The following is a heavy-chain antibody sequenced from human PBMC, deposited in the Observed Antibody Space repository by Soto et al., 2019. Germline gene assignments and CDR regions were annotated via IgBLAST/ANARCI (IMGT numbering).Heavy chain of an antibody. CDR1: GFTFDDYT. CDR2: ISWDGGST. CDR3: AKGGSGWSRGAFDI. D-gene: IGHD6-19*01. J-gene: IGHJ3*02. V-gene: IGHV3-43*01. Sequence: EVQLVESGGVVVQPGGSLRLSCAASGFTFDDYTMHWVRQAPGKGLEWVSLISWDGGSTYYADSVKGRFTISRDNSKNSLYLQMNSLRTEDTALCYCAKGGSGWSRGAFDIWGQGTMVTVSS.